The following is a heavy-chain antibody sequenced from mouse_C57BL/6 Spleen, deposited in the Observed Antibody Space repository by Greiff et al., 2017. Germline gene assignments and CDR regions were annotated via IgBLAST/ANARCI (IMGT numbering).Heavy chain of an antibody. CDR3: ARDMVTTWRGAY. V-gene: IGHV14-2*01. D-gene: IGHD2-2*01. Sequence: EVMLVESGAELVKPGASVKLSCTASGFNIKDYYMHWVKQRTEQGLEWIGRIDPEDGETKYAPKFQGKATITADPSSNTAYLQLSSLTSEDTAVYYCARDMVTTWRGAYWGQGTLVTVSA. J-gene: IGHJ3*01. CDR1: GFNIKDYY. CDR2: IDPEDGET.